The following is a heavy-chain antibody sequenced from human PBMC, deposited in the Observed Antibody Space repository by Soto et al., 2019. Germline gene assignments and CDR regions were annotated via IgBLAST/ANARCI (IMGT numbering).Heavy chain of an antibody. CDR1: GFTFSSYA. Sequence: GGSLRLSCATSGFTFSSYALHWVRQAPGKGLEWVALISYDGVSKYHAASVQGRFTISRDSFKNTLYLQMDSLRTEDTAVYYCTRHFDDYDGFDTWGQGTLVTVSS. J-gene: IGHJ5*02. CDR3: TRHFDDYDGFDT. V-gene: IGHV3-30-3*01. CDR2: ISYDGVSK. D-gene: IGHD3-22*01.